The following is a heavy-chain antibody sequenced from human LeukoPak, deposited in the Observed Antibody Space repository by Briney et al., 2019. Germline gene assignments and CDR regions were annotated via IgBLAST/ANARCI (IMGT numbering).Heavy chain of an antibody. CDR2: ISWDGGST. CDR1: GFTFDDYT. J-gene: IGHJ2*01. Sequence: GGSLRLSCAASGFTFDDYTMHWVRQAPGKGLEWVSLISWDGGSTYYADSVKGRFTISRDISKNSLYLQMNSLRTEDTALYYCAKSMVSGSSHWYFDLWGRGTLVTVSS. D-gene: IGHD3-10*01. V-gene: IGHV3-43*01. CDR3: AKSMVSGSSHWYFDL.